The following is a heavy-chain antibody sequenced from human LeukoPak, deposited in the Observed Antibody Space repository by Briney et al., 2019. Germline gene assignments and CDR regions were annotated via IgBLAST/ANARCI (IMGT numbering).Heavy chain of an antibody. Sequence: SETLSLTCTVSGGSISSSSYYWGWIRQPPWKGLEWIGSIYYSGSTYYNPSLKSRVTISVDTSKNQFSLKLSSVTAADTAVYYCARRITMVRGVGAFDIWGQGTMVTVSS. V-gene: IGHV4-39*07. D-gene: IGHD3-10*01. J-gene: IGHJ3*02. CDR3: ARRITMVRGVGAFDI. CDR1: GGSISSSSYY. CDR2: IYYSGST.